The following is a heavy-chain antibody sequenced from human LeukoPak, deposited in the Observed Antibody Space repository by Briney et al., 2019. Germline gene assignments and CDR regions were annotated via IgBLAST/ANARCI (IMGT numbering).Heavy chain of an antibody. J-gene: IGHJ4*02. Sequence: GASVKVSCKASGYTFTSYGISWVRQAPGQGLEWMGWISAYNGNTNYAQKLQGRVTMTTDTSTSTAYMELRSLRSDDTAMYYCARRYYYGSGSHTGGYDYWGQGTLVTVSS. CDR1: GYTFTSYG. CDR3: ARRYYYGSGSHTGGYDY. V-gene: IGHV1-18*01. D-gene: IGHD3-10*01. CDR2: ISAYNGNT.